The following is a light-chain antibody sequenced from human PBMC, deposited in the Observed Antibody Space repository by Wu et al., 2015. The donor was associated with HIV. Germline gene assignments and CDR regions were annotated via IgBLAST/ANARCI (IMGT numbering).Light chain of an antibody. CDR1: QSVGSN. CDR3: QQYNNWPLWT. J-gene: IGKJ1*01. V-gene: IGKV3-15*01. CDR2: GAS. Sequence: EIVMTQSPATLSVSPGERATLSCRASQSVGSNLAWFQQTPGQAPRLLIYGASSRATGLPARFSGSGSGTEFTLTISSLQSEDFAVYYCQQYNNWPLWTFGQGTKVKVK.